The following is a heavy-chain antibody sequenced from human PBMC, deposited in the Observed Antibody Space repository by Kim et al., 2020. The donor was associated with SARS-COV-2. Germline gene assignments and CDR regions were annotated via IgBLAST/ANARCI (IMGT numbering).Heavy chain of an antibody. Sequence: SETLSLTCTVSGGSISSGGYYWSWIRQHPGKGLEWIGYIYYSGSTYYNPSLKSRVTISVDTSKNQFSLKLSSVTAADTAVYYCARVPTYYDILTGYQWASPNWFDPWGQGTLVTVSS. CDR3: ARVPTYYDILTGYQWASPNWFDP. CDR2: IYYSGST. D-gene: IGHD3-9*01. V-gene: IGHV4-31*03. J-gene: IGHJ5*02. CDR1: GGSISSGGYY.